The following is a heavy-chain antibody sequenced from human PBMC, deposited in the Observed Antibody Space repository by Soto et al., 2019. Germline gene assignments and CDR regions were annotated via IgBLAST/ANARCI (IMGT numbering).Heavy chain of an antibody. CDR3: ARVPDR. J-gene: IGHJ5*02. Sequence: SETPSLTCTVSAGSIHSGGYSWSWIRQPPGKGLEWIGYIYHSGSTYYNPSLKSRVTISVDRSKNQFSLKLSSVTAADTAEYYCARVPDRWGQGTLVTVSS. CDR2: IYHSGST. D-gene: IGHD2-2*01. CDR1: AGSIHSGGYS. V-gene: IGHV4-30-2*01.